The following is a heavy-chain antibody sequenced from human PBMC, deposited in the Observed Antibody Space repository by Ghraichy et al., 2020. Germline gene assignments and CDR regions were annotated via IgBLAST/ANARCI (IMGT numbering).Heavy chain of an antibody. CDR3: AKGDYVWGSYRYKGIDY. V-gene: IGHV3-23*01. Sequence: GGSLRLSCAASGFTFSSYAMSWVRQAPGKGLEWVSAISGSGGSTYYADSVKGRFTISRDNSKNTLYLQMNSLRAEDTAVYYCAKGDYVWGSYRYKGIDYWGQGTLVTVSS. CDR1: GFTFSSYA. CDR2: ISGSGGST. D-gene: IGHD3-16*02. J-gene: IGHJ4*02.